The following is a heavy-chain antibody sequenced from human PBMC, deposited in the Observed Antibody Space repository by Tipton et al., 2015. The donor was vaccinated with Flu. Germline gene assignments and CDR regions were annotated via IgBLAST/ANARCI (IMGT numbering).Heavy chain of an antibody. CDR2: VYYRGST. D-gene: IGHD4-17*01. J-gene: IGHJ4*02. Sequence: TLSLTCMISGGSISSYYWSWIRQSPGRGLEWIGYVYYRGSTSYNPSLKSRVTISVDTSKIQFSLRLNSVTAADTAVYYCARRKTVTTRLTYFDYWGQGTLVTVSS. CDR3: ARRKTVTTRLTYFDY. V-gene: IGHV4-59*01. CDR1: GGSISSYY.